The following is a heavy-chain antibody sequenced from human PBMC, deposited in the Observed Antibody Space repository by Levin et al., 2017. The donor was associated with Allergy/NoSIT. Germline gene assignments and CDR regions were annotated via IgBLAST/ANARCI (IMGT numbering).Heavy chain of an antibody. CDR2: IRSKANSYAT. Sequence: PGGSLRLSCAASGFTFSGSAMHWVRQASGKGLEWVGRIRSKANSYATAYAASVKGRFTISRDDSKNTAYLQMNSLKTEDTAVYYCTVVLVPAFYYYYGMDVWGQGTTVTVSS. J-gene: IGHJ6*02. V-gene: IGHV3-73*01. CDR1: GFTFSGSA. CDR3: TVVLVPAFYYYYGMDV. D-gene: IGHD2-2*01.